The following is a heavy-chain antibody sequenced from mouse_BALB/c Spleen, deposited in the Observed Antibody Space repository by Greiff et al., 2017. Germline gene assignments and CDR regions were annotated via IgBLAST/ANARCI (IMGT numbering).Heavy chain of an antibody. D-gene: IGHD1-1*01. Sequence: EVQLQESGPGLVKPSQSLSLTCTVTGYSITSDYAWNWIRQFPGNKLEWMGYISYSGSTSYNPSLKSRISITRDTSKNQFFLQLNSVTTEDTATYYCARSNYYGSSWWYFDVWGAGTTVTVSS. CDR1: GYSITSDYA. J-gene: IGHJ1*01. CDR3: ARSNYYGSSWWYFDV. V-gene: IGHV3-2*02. CDR2: ISYSGST.